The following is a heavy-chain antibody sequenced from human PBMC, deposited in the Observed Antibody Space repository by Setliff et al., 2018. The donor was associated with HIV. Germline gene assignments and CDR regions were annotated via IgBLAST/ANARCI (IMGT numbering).Heavy chain of an antibody. CDR3: ARKRKDYYGSGSYSGFYYYYHMDV. J-gene: IGHJ6*03. V-gene: IGHV1-2*02. Sequence: SVKVSCKASGYTFSAYYVHWVRQAPGQGLERMGWMNPNSGGASYAQMFQGRVNMTRDSSINTAYLELNNLTSDDSAIYYCARKRKDYYGSGSYSGFYYYYHMDVWGQGTTVTVS. D-gene: IGHD3-10*01. CDR2: MNPNSGGA. CDR1: GYTFSAYY.